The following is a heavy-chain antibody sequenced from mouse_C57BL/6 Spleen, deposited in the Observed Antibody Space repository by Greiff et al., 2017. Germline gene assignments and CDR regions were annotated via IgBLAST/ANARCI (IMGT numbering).Heavy chain of an antibody. V-gene: IGHV1-81*01. Sequence: VQRVESGAELARPGASVKLSCKASGYTFTSYGISWVKQRTGQGLEWIGEIYPRSGNTYYNEKFKGKATLTADKSSSTAYMELRSLTSEDSAVYFCAGSDGSSPFDYWGQGTTLTVSS. D-gene: IGHD1-1*01. CDR3: AGSDGSSPFDY. CDR2: IYPRSGNT. CDR1: GYTFTSYG. J-gene: IGHJ2*01.